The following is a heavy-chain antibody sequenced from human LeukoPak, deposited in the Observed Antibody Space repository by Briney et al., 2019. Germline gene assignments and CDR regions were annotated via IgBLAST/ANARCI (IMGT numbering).Heavy chain of an antibody. CDR3: ARGPIGLRLGELSLHF. CDR2: IIPIFGAA. CDR1: GGTFSSCA. Sequence: GASVKVSCKASGGTFSSCAISWVRQAPGQGLEWMGGIIPIFGAANYAQKFQGRVTITTDESTSTAYMELSSLRSEDTAVYYCARGPIGLRLGELSLHFWGQGTLVTVSS. V-gene: IGHV1-69*05. D-gene: IGHD3-16*02. J-gene: IGHJ4*02.